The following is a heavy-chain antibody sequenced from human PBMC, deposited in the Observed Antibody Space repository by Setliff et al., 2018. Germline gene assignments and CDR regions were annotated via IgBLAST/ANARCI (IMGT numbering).Heavy chain of an antibody. D-gene: IGHD1-26*01. CDR1: GYTFTSYG. Sequence: ASVKVSCKASGYTFTSYGISWVRQAPGQGLEWMGWISAYNGNTNYAQKFQGRVTITTDESTSTAYMELSSLRSEDTAVYYCARLGVGATTGKSYYFDYWGQGTLVTVSS. V-gene: IGHV1-18*01. CDR2: ISAYNGNT. CDR3: ARLGVGATTGKSYYFDY. J-gene: IGHJ4*02.